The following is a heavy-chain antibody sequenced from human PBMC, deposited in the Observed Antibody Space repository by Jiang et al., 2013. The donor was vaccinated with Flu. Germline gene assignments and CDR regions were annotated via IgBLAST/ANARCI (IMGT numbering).Heavy chain of an antibody. V-gene: IGHV5-51*01. CDR2: IYPGESES. D-gene: IGHD2-15*01. CDR3: ARSLGWSGHFYYYGMDV. CDR1: GYTFTTYW. Sequence: GAEVKKPGESLKISCKGSGYTFTTYWIGWVRQMPGKGLEWMGIIYPGESESRYSPSFQGQVTISADKSISTAYLQWSSLKASDTAIYYCARSLGWSGHFYYYGMDVWGQGTTVTVSS. J-gene: IGHJ6*02.